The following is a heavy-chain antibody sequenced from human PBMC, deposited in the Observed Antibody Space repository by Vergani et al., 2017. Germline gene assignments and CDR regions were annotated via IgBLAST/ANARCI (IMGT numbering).Heavy chain of an antibody. J-gene: IGHJ6*03. CDR2: INHSGST. D-gene: IGHD5-12*01. V-gene: IGHV4-34*01. CDR1: GGSLSGYY. CDR3: ARDRSYEGEGMDV. Sequence: QVQLQQWGAGLLKPSETLSLTCAVYGGSLSGYYWSWIRQPPGKGLEWIGEINHSGSTNYNPSLKSRVTISVDTSKNQFSLKLSSVTAADTAVYYCARDRSYEGEGMDVWGKGTTVTVSS.